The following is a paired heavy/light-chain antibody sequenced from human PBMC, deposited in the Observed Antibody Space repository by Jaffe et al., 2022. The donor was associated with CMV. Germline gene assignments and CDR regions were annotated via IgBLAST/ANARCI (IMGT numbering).Heavy chain of an antibody. CDR3: ARHRVVPAAGPPHCSGGSCYGPGAVDY. D-gene: IGHD2-15*01. CDR1: GGSISSSSYY. CDR2: IYYSGST. Sequence: QLQLQESGPGLVKPSETLSLTCTVSGGSISSSSYYWGWIRQPPGKGLEWIGSIYYSGSTYYNPSLKSRVTISVDTSKNQFSLKLSSVTAADTAVYYCARHRVVPAAGPPHCSGGSCYGPGAVDYWGQGTLVTVSS. J-gene: IGHJ4*02. V-gene: IGHV4-39*01.
Light chain of an antibody. V-gene: IGKV2-28*01. Sequence: DIVMTQSPLSLPVTPGEPASISCRSSQSLLHSNGYNYLDWYLQKPGKSPQLLIYLGSNRASGVPDRFSGSGSGTDFTLKISRVEAEDVGVYYCMQALQTPVTFGQGTKVEIK. CDR3: MQALQTPVT. J-gene: IGKJ1*01. CDR2: LGS. CDR1: QSLLHSNGYNY.